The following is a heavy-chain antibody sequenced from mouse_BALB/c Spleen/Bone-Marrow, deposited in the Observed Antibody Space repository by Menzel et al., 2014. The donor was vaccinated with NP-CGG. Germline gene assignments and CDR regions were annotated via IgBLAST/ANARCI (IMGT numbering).Heavy chain of an antibody. CDR1: GYSFTGYL. D-gene: IGHD1-1*01. CDR3: ARSGYYGSSYIDY. Sequence: EVKLMESGPELVKPGASVKISCKASGYSFTGYLMSWVMQSHGKSLEWIGRINPYNGDTFYNQKFKGKATLTVDKSSSTAHMELRSLASEDSAVYYCARSGYYGSSYIDYWPQGTTLTVSS. CDR2: INPYNGDT. J-gene: IGHJ2*01. V-gene: IGHV1-20*02.